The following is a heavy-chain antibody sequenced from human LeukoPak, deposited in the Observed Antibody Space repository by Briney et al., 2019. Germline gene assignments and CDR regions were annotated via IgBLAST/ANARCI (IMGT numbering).Heavy chain of an antibody. D-gene: IGHD6-13*01. J-gene: IGHJ5*02. V-gene: IGHV3-9*01. CDR2: ISWNSGNV. CDR3: VKDGVRDLPRSYSSNWYRFDP. Sequence: GGSLRLSCAASGFTFDDYAIHWVRQAPGKGLEWVSGISWNSGNVAYADSVKGRFTISRDNAKNSLYLQMNSLSSEDTALYYCVKDGVRDLPRSYSSNWYRFDPWGQGTLVTVSS. CDR1: GFTFDDYA.